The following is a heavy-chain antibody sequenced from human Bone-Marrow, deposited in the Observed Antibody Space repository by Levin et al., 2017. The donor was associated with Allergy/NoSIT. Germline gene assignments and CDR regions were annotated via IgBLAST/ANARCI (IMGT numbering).Heavy chain of an antibody. J-gene: IGHJ6*02. D-gene: IGHD2-8*01. Sequence: GESLKISCAASGFTFSSYSMNWVRQAPGKGLEWVSSISSSSSYIYYADSVKGRFTISRDNAKNSLYLQMNSLRAEDTAVYYCARDSGGAGGYCTNGVCLNYYGMDVWGQGTTVTVSS. CDR2: ISSSSSYI. V-gene: IGHV3-21*01. CDR1: GFTFSSYS. CDR3: ARDSGGAGGYCTNGVCLNYYGMDV.